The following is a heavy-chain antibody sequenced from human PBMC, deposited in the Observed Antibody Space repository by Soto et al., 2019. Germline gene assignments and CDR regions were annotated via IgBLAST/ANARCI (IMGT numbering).Heavy chain of an antibody. Sequence: GGSLRLSCAASGFTFSSYGMHWVRQAPGKGLEWVAVISYDGSNKYYAASVKGRFTISRDNSKKTLYLQMNSLRAEDTAVYYCAKQYYDILTGYYDAFDIWGQGTMVTVSS. J-gene: IGHJ3*02. D-gene: IGHD3-9*01. CDR3: AKQYYDILTGYYDAFDI. CDR1: GFTFSSYG. CDR2: ISYDGSNK. V-gene: IGHV3-30*18.